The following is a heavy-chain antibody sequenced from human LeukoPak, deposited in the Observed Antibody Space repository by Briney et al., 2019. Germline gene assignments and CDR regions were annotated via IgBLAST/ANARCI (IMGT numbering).Heavy chain of an antibody. CDR3: ARSSLAISRVVAAVSDY. D-gene: IGHD2-15*01. CDR2: INPNSGGT. Sequence: VSVKVSCKASGYTFTGYYMHWVRQAPGQGLEWMGRINPNSGGTNYAQKFQGRVTMTRDTSISTAYMELSRLRSDDTAVYYCARSSLAISRVVAAVSDYWGQGTLVTVSS. CDR1: GYTFTGYY. V-gene: IGHV1-2*06. J-gene: IGHJ4*02.